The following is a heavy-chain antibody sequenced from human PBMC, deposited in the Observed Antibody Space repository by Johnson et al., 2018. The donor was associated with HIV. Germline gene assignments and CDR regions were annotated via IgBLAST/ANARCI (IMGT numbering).Heavy chain of an antibody. J-gene: IGHJ3*02. Sequence: EVQLVESAGGLVQPGGSLRLSCAASGFTFSSFWMSWVRQAPGKGLEWVANIKQDGSEKYYVDSVKGRFTISRDNAKNSLYLQMNSLRAEDTAVYYCARNRYYYDSSGYYPGAFDIWGQGTMVTVSS. CDR3: ARNRYYYDSSGYYPGAFDI. CDR2: IKQDGSEK. CDR1: GFTFSSFW. V-gene: IGHV3-7*01. D-gene: IGHD3-22*01.